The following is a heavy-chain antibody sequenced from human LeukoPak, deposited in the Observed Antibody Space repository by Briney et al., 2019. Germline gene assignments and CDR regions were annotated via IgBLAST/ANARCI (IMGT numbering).Heavy chain of an antibody. J-gene: IGHJ4*02. V-gene: IGHV3-30*04. D-gene: IGHD3-22*01. CDR2: ISYDGSNK. CDR3: ARGEAVSYYFDSSVYYPFDY. Sequence: GRSLRLSCAASGFTFSSYAMHWVRQAPGKGLEWVALISYDGSNKYYSDSVKGRFTISRDNSKNTLCLQMNSLRAEDTAVYYCARGEAVSYYFDSSVYYPFDYWGQGTLVTVSS. CDR1: GFTFSSYA.